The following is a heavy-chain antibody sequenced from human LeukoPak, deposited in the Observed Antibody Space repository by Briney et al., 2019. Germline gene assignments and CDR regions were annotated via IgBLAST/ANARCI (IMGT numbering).Heavy chain of an antibody. J-gene: IGHJ4*02. CDR3: ARLPPYSSSSYYFDY. Sequence: SETLSLTCAVSGYSISNGYYWGWIRQPPGKGLGWIGNIYHSGNTYYNPSLKTRVTISVDTSKNQFSLKLRSVTAADTAVYYCARLPPYSSSSYYFDYWGQGTLVTVSS. V-gene: IGHV4-38-2*01. D-gene: IGHD6-6*01. CDR2: IYHSGNT. CDR1: GYSISNGYY.